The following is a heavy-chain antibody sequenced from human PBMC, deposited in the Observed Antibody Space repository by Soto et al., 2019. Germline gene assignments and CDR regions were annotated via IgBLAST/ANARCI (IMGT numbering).Heavy chain of an antibody. CDR2: INHSGST. V-gene: IGHV4-34*01. CDR3: ASPGVRYSSGWYSSKYYFDY. Sequence: SETLSLTCAVYGGSFSGYYWSWIRQPPGKGLEWIGEINHSGSTNYNPSLKSRVTISVDTSKNQFSLKLSSVTAADTAVYYCASPGVRYSSGWYSSKYYFDYWGQGTLVTVSS. J-gene: IGHJ4*02. CDR1: GGSFSGYY. D-gene: IGHD6-19*01.